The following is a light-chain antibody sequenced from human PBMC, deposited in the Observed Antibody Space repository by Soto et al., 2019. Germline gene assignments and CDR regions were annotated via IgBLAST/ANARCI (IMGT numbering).Light chain of an antibody. CDR3: QQSFSTLLIT. V-gene: IGKV1-39*01. Sequence: DIQMTQSPSFLSASVGDRVTISCRASQSINTYLNWYQHKPGKAPKLLNYGTSDLQSGVPSRFSGGGSGTDFTLTISSLQPEDFATYYCQQSFSTLLITFGQGTRLEFK. CDR2: GTS. CDR1: QSINTY. J-gene: IGKJ5*01.